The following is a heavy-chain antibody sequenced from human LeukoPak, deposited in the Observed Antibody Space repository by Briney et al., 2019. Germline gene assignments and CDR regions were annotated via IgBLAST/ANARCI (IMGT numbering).Heavy chain of an antibody. CDR2: ISSSGSTI. D-gene: IGHD2-15*01. Sequence: PGGSLRLSCAASGFTFSDYYMSWIRQAPGKGLEWVSYISSSGSTIYYADSVKGRFTISRDNSKNTLYLQMNSLRAEDTAVYYCAKDDWSGGNFDYWGQGTLVTVSS. CDR1: GFTFSDYY. J-gene: IGHJ4*02. CDR3: AKDDWSGGNFDY. V-gene: IGHV3-11*01.